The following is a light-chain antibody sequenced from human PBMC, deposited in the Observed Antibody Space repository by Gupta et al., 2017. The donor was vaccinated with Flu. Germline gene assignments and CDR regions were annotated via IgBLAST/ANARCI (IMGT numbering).Light chain of an antibody. CDR2: GNS. CDR3: QSYDSSLSVV. CDR1: SSNIGAGYD. V-gene: IGLV1-40*01. Sequence: QSVLTQPPSVSGAPGQRVTISCTGSSSNIGAGYDVHWYQQLPGTAPKLLIYGNSNRPSGVPDRFSGSKSGTSESLAITGLQAEDEADYYCQSYDSSLSVVFGGGTKLT. J-gene: IGLJ2*01.